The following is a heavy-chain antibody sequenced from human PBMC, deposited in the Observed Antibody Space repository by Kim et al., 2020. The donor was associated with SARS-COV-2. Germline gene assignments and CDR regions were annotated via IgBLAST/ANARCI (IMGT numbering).Heavy chain of an antibody. V-gene: IGHV3-21*01. Sequence: SSSYIYYADSVKGRFTISRDNAKNSLYLQMNSLRAEDTAVYYCASDYFDYWGQGTLVTVSS. CDR2: SSSYI. CDR3: ASDYFDY. J-gene: IGHJ4*02.